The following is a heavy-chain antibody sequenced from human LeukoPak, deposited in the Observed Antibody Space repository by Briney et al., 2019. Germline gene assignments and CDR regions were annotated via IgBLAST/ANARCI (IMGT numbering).Heavy chain of an antibody. CDR3: ARGPAESLWFGELLPTGFDC. CDR1: GFTFSSYG. CDR2: ISGSGGST. J-gene: IGHJ4*02. Sequence: PGGSLRLSCAVSGFTFSSYGMSWVRQAPGKGLEWVSAISGSGGSTYYADSVKGRFTISRDNSKNTLYLQMNSLRAEDTAVYYCARGPAESLWFGELLPTGFDCWGQGTLVTVSS. V-gene: IGHV3-23*01. D-gene: IGHD3-10*01.